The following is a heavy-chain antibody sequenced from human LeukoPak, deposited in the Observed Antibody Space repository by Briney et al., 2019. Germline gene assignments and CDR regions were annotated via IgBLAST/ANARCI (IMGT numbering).Heavy chain of an antibody. CDR3: ARVVTAARGSTNFDY. J-gene: IGHJ4*02. D-gene: IGHD3-10*01. CDR1: GGFISSSKW. CDR2: IYHSGST. V-gene: IGHV4-4*02. Sequence: SGSLSLTCAVSGGFISSSKWRSWVRQPPGKVLEWSGEIYHSGSTNYTPSLKSRVTISVDKSKNQFSLKLSSVTAADTAVYYCARVVTAARGSTNFDYWGQGTLVTVSS.